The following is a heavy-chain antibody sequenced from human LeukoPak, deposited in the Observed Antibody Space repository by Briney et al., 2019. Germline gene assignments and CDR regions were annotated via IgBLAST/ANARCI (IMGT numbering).Heavy chain of an antibody. CDR2: INPNSAGT. CDR1: RYTFTGYY. V-gene: IGHV1-2*06. J-gene: IGHJ4*02. Sequence: ASVKVCCTASRYTFTGYYMYSVRQAPGQGLEWMGRINPNSAGTNYPKKFQGRVTMTRDTSISTAYMELSRLRSDDAAVYFCARNRGGIAVADWLRISYFDFWGQGTLVTVSS. CDR3: ARNRGGIAVADWLRISYFDF. D-gene: IGHD6-19*01.